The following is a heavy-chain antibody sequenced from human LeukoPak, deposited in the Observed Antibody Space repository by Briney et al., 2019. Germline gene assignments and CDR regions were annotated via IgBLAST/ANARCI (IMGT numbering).Heavy chain of an antibody. CDR2: INPNSGGT. Sequence: GASVKVSCKASGYTFTGYYMHWVRQAPGQGLEWMGWINPNSGGTNYAQKFQGRVTMTRDTSTSTVYMELSSLRSEDTAVYYCARDPGDSLPWYYFDYWGQGTLVTVSS. V-gene: IGHV1-2*02. CDR1: GYTFTGYY. D-gene: IGHD3-10*01. J-gene: IGHJ4*02. CDR3: ARDPGDSLPWYYFDY.